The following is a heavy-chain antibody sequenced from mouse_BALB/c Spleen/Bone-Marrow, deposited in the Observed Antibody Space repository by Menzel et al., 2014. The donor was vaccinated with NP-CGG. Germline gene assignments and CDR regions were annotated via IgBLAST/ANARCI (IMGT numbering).Heavy chain of an antibody. CDR2: INPGSGGT. Sequence: QVQLQQPGAELVRPGTSVKVSCKASGYALXNYLIEWVKQRPGQGLEWIGVINPGSGGTNYNEKFKGKATLTADKSSSTAYMQLSSLTSDDSAVYFCARGGDYGFMDYWGQGTSVTVSS. J-gene: IGHJ4*01. D-gene: IGHD1-2*01. V-gene: IGHV1-54*01. CDR3: ARGGDYGFMDY. CDR1: GYALXNYL.